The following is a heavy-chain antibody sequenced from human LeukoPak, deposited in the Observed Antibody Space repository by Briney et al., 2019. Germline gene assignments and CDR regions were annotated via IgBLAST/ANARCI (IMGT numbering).Heavy chain of an antibody. CDR2: VSGSGGRT. D-gene: IGHD2-21*02. J-gene: IGHJ3*02. V-gene: IGHV3-23*01. CDR3: AKGGAAMTNAPHCEVVTTTLDGFEI. CDR1: GFDFSAFA. Sequence: RAGGSLRLSCVASGFDFSAFAISWVRQAPGKGLEWVSAVSGSGGRTYYADSVRGRFTISRDNSKKTVFLQMDSLRADDTAIYYCAKGGAAMTNAPHCEVVTTTLDGFEIWGPGKMVRVSS.